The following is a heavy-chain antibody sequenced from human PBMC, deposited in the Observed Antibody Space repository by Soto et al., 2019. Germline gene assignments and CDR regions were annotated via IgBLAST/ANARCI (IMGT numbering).Heavy chain of an antibody. V-gene: IGHV3-7*03. CDR3: VKDGGYCSSATCYSPRNHYFDA. J-gene: IGHJ5*02. Sequence: GGSLRLSCAASGFDFSFYWMSWVGQAPWKGPEWVANIKFDGSEKQYVDSVKGRFTISRDNARNSVFLQMNSLRAGDTAVYYCVKDGGYCSSATCYSPRNHYFDAWGQGTLVTVSS. D-gene: IGHD2-2*01. CDR1: GFDFSFYW. CDR2: IKFDGSEK.